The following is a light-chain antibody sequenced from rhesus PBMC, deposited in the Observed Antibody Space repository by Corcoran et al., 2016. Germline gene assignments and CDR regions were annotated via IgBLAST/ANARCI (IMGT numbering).Light chain of an antibody. CDR3: PQYNIAPFT. J-gene: IGKJ3*01. V-gene: IGKV1-21*01. CDR2: KAC. CDR1: QGISRW. Sequence: DIQMTQSPSSLSASVGDRVTITCRASQGISRWLAWYQQKPGKAPKLLIYKACILQRWVPSRVSGSGYWTDFTLPISSLQPEDFATYYCPQYNIAPFTFGPGTKLDIK.